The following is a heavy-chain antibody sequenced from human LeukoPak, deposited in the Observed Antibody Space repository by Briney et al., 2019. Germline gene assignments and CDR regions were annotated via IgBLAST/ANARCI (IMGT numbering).Heavy chain of an antibody. V-gene: IGHV4-4*07. J-gene: IGHJ3*02. CDR2: VYNTGST. CDR1: GGSITTHY. D-gene: IGHD4-17*01. CDR3: ARDLLGDYGTFDI. Sequence: SETLSLTCTVSGGSITTHYWSWIRQPAGREVEWIGHVYNTGSTKYNPSLESRVTMSDDTSSNRFSLRLRSVTAADTAVYYCARDLLGDYGTFDIWGQGAMVTVSS.